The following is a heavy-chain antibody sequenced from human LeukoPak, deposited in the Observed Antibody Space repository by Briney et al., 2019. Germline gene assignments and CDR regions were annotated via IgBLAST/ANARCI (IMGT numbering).Heavy chain of an antibody. Sequence: GGSLRLSCAASGFTFSSYAMHWVRQAPGKGLEWVAVISYDGSNKYYADSVKGRFTISRDNSKNTLYLQMNSLRAEDTAVYYCARESGWGLPHAFDLWGQGTMVTVSS. J-gene: IGHJ3*01. CDR1: GFTFSSYA. V-gene: IGHV3-30-3*01. D-gene: IGHD3-3*01. CDR3: ARESGWGLPHAFDL. CDR2: ISYDGSNK.